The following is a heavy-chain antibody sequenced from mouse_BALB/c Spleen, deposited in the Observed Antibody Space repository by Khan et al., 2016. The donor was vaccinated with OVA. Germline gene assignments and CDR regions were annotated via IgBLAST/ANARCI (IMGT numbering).Heavy chain of an antibody. D-gene: IGHD1-1*01. CDR2: INPSTGYT. CDR3: ARRGLRWDFDY. Sequence: QIQLVLSGAELAKPGASVKMSCKASGYTFINYWILWVKQRAGQGLEWIGYINPSTGYTEYNQNFKDKATLTADKSSSTAYMQLSSLTSEDSAVYYCARRGLRWDFDYWGQGTTLTVSS. J-gene: IGHJ2*01. CDR1: GYTFINYW. V-gene: IGHV1-7*01.